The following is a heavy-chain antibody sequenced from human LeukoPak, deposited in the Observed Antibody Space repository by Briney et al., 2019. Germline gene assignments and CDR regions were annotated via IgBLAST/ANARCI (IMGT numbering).Heavy chain of an antibody. CDR2: INPSGGTT. Sequence: GASVKVSCKASGYTFSSYYMHWVRQAPGQGLEWMGIINPSGGTTTYAQKFQGRVTMTRDTSTGTVYMELNSLRPEDTAVYYCARGAQIAVAGSFDAFDIWGQGTMVTVSS. V-gene: IGHV1-46*01. CDR3: ARGAQIAVAGSFDAFDI. D-gene: IGHD6-19*01. CDR1: GYTFSSYY. J-gene: IGHJ3*02.